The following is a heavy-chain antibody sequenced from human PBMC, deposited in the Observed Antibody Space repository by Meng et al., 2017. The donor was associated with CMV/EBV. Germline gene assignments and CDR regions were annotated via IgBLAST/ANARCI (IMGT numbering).Heavy chain of an antibody. Sequence: QVQRVHAVVELTKHGSWVKVSCKAPRGTFSSYAISWVRQAPGQGLEWMGGIIPIFGTANYAQKFQGRVTITADESTSTAYMELSSLRSEDTAVYYCEQGYTGPWGQGTLVTVSS. D-gene: IGHD1-26*01. V-gene: IGHV1-69*12. CDR3: EQGYTGP. J-gene: IGHJ5*02. CDR1: RGTFSSYA. CDR2: IIPIFGTA.